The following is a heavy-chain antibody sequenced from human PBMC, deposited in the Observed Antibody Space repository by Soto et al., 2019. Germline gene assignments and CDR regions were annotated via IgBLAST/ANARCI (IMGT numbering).Heavy chain of an antibody. Sequence: PSETLSLTCTVSGGSISSGGYYWSWIRQHPGKGLEWIGYIYYSGSTYYNPSLKSRVTISVDTSKNQFSLKLSSVTAADTAVYFCARGGGPYCSGGSCYFDWGQGALVTVSS. CDR1: GGSISSGGYY. CDR3: ARGGGPYCSGGSCYFD. D-gene: IGHD2-15*01. J-gene: IGHJ4*02. CDR2: IYYSGST. V-gene: IGHV4-31*02.